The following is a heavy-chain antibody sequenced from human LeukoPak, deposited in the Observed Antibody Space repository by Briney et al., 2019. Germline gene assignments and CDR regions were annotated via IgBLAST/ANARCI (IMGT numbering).Heavy chain of an antibody. J-gene: IGHJ6*04. D-gene: IGHD6-13*01. Sequence: GGSLRLSCAASGFTFSSYGMHWVRQAPGKGLEWVAVISYDGSNKYYADSVKGRFTISRDNSKNTLYLQMNSLRAEDTAVYYCAKDHSSSWYDYGMDVWGKGTTVTVSS. V-gene: IGHV3-30*18. CDR3: AKDHSSSWYDYGMDV. CDR2: ISYDGSNK. CDR1: GFTFSSYG.